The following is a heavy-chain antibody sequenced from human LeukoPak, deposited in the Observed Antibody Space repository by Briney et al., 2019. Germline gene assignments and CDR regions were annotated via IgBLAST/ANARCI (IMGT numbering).Heavy chain of an antibody. D-gene: IGHD1-26*01. CDR3: ARGQGMYSGGSGVDY. CDR1: GVTFSGYS. Sequence: GGSLRLSCAAPGVTFSGYSVNWVRQAPGKGLEWVSAITATSRHIYYADSVKGRFTISRDNAKNSLYLQMNSLGAEDTAVYYCARGQGMYSGGSGVDYWGQGTLVTVSS. CDR2: ITATSRHI. J-gene: IGHJ4*02. V-gene: IGHV3-21*01.